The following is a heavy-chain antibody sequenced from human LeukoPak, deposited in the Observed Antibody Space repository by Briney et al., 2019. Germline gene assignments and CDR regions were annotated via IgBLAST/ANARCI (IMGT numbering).Heavy chain of an antibody. V-gene: IGHV5-51*01. CDR3: ARHPLYSYGPAPFDY. J-gene: IGHJ4*02. Sequence: GESLKISCKGSGYSFTSYWIGWVRQMPGKGLEWMGIIYPGDSDTRYSPYFQGQVTISADKSISTAYLQWSNLKASDTDMYYRARHPLYSYGPAPFDYWGQGTLVTVSS. CDR2: IYPGDSDT. D-gene: IGHD5-18*01. CDR1: GYSFTSYW.